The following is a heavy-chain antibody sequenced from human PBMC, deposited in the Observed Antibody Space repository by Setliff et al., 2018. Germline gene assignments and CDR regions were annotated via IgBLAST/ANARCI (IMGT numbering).Heavy chain of an antibody. D-gene: IGHD4-17*01. CDR1: GFIVSNNE. J-gene: IGHJ5*02. CDR2: TYSDGRT. V-gene: IGHV3-53*01. CDR3: TTGPRDSRDYMNWLDP. Sequence: GGSLRLSCEVSGFIVSNNEMSWVRQAPGKGLEWVSVTYSDGRTNYADSVKGRFIISRDSAKNSLHLQMTSLSAEDTAVYYCTTGPRDSRDYMNWLDPWGPGTLVTVSS.